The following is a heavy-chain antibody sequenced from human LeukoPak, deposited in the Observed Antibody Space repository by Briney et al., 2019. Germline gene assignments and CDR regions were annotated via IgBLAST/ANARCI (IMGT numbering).Heavy chain of an antibody. V-gene: IGHV1-2*02. J-gene: IGHJ5*02. Sequence: PWASVKISCKASGYTFTGYYMHWVRQAPGQGLEWMGWINPNSGGTNYAQKLQGRVTMTTDTSTSTAYMELRSLRSDDTAVYYCARSHRGEWLALDWFDPWGQGTLVTVSS. CDR1: GYTFTGYY. CDR2: INPNSGGT. CDR3: ARSHRGEWLALDWFDP. D-gene: IGHD3-3*01.